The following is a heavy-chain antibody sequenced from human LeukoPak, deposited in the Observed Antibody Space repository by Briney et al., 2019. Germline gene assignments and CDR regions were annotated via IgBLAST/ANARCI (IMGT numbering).Heavy chain of an antibody. CDR2: INPSGGNT. V-gene: IGHV1-2*02. Sequence: VASVKVSCKASGYTFTSYYMHWVRQAPGQGLEWMGIINPSGGNTNYAQKFQGRVTMTRDTSISTAYMELSRLRSDDTAVYYCARAPTYYYDSSGPYWFDPWGQGTLVTVSS. D-gene: IGHD3-22*01. J-gene: IGHJ5*02. CDR3: ARAPTYYYDSSGPYWFDP. CDR1: GYTFTSYY.